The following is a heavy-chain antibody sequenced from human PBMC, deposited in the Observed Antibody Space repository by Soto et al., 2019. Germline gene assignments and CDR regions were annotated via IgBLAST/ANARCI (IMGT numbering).Heavy chain of an antibody. D-gene: IGHD3-3*01. Sequence: GGSLRLSCAASGLTFSSYAMSWVRQAPGKGLEWVSAISSRGGSTYYADSVKGRFTISRDNSKNTLYLQMNSLRAEDTAVYYCAKPYVLRFLEWTRGDYWGQGTLVTVSS. CDR1: GLTFSSYA. V-gene: IGHV3-23*01. J-gene: IGHJ4*02. CDR2: ISSRGGST. CDR3: AKPYVLRFLEWTRGDY.